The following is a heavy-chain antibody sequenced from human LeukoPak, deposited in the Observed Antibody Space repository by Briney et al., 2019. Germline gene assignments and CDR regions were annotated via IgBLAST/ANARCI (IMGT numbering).Heavy chain of an antibody. CDR1: GGTFSSYA. CDR2: IIPIFGTA. CDR3: ARSLQDIVVVPAASHYYYYYGMDV. Sequence: GASVKVSCKASGGTFSSYAISWVRQAPGQGLEWMGGIIPIFGTANYAQKFQGRVTITADESTSTAYMELSSLRSEDTAVYYCARSLQDIVVVPAASHYYYYYGMDVWGQGTTVTVSS. D-gene: IGHD2-2*01. V-gene: IGHV1-69*13. J-gene: IGHJ6*02.